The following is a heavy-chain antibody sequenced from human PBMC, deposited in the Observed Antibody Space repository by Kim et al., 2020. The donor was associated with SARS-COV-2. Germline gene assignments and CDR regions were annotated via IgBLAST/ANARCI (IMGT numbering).Heavy chain of an antibody. D-gene: IGHD3-22*01. J-gene: IGHJ4*01. CDR1: GGSFSGYY. CDR2: INHSGST. Sequence: SETLSLTCAVYGGSFSGYYWSWIRQPPGKGLEWIGEINHSGSTNYNPSLKSRVTISVDTAKNQFSLKLSSVTAADTAVYYCPRKRSYYDSSGYYSHFDY. CDR3: PRKRSYYDSSGYYSHFDY. V-gene: IGHV4-34*01.